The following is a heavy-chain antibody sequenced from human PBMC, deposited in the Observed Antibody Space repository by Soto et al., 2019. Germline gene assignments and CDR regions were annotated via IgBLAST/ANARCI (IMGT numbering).Heavy chain of an antibody. CDR3: ARADSYGSHWCDP. Sequence: PSETLSLTFTVSGGSISSYYWSWIRQPPGKGLEWIGYIYYSGSTNYNPSLKSRVTISVDTSKNQFSLKLSSVTAADTAVYYCARADSYGSHWCDPWGQGTLVPVSS. V-gene: IGHV4-59*01. CDR2: IYYSGST. CDR1: GGSISSYY. D-gene: IGHD5-18*01. J-gene: IGHJ5*02.